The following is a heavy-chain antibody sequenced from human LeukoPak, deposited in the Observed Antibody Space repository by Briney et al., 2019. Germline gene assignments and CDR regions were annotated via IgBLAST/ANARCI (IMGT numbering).Heavy chain of an antibody. CDR2: ISGSSGST. Sequence: PGGSLRLSCAVSGFTFSSYAINWVRQAPGKGLEWVSSISGSSGSTFYADSVKGRFTISRDNSKNTLYLQMNSLRAEDTAVYYCAKDPVVITTPVSWFAPWGKGPLVTVSS. D-gene: IGHD3-22*01. CDR1: GFTFSSYA. CDR3: AKDPVVITTPVSWFAP. J-gene: IGHJ5*02. V-gene: IGHV3-23*01.